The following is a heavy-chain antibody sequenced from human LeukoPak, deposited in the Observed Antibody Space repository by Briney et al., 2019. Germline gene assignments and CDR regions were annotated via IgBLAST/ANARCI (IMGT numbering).Heavy chain of an antibody. V-gene: IGHV4-31*03. CDR2: IYHSGTS. D-gene: IGHD3-22*01. Sequence: PSETLSLTCTVSGGSITSGGYYWSWLRQHPGKGLEWIGYIYHSGTSYYNPSLGSRLSISVDTSKNQFSLRLTSMTAADTAVYYCARVVGGARSSGYSILHFDYWGQGTLVTVSS. CDR1: GGSITSGGYY. J-gene: IGHJ4*02. CDR3: ARVVGGARSSGYSILHFDY.